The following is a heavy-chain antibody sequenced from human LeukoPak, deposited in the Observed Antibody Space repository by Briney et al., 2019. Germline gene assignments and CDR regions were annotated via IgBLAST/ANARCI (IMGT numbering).Heavy chain of an antibody. Sequence: GASVKVSCKASGYTFTSYGISWVRQAPGQGLEWMGWISAYNGNTNYAQKLQGRVTMTTDTSTSTAYMELRSLRSDDTAVYYCARGSSPTVVADYYYYMDVWGKGTTVTVSS. V-gene: IGHV1-18*01. CDR2: ISAYNGNT. CDR1: GYTFTSYG. CDR3: ARGSSPTVVADYYYYMDV. D-gene: IGHD2-15*01. J-gene: IGHJ6*03.